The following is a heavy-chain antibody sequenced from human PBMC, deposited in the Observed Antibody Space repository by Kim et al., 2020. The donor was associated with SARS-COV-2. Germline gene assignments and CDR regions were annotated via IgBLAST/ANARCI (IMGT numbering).Heavy chain of an antibody. V-gene: IGHV3-23*01. Sequence: GGSLRLSCAASGFTFDTYAMSWVRQAPGKGLEWVSYISGSGTKRFYAGSVKGRFTISRDNSKNSLFLHLNSLRAEDTAVYYCAKCHSGCSNDSFYILDV. J-gene: IGHJ6*01. D-gene: IGHD2-8*01. CDR2: ISGSGTKR. CDR1: GFTFDTYA. CDR3: AKCHSGCSNDSFYILDV.